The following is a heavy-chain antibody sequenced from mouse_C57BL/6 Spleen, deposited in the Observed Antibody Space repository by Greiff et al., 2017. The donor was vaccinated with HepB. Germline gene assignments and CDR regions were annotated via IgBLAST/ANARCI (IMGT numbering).Heavy chain of an antibody. V-gene: IGHV1-15*01. CDR1: GYTFTDYE. CDR2: IDPETGGT. CDR3: TRGGLYRKYYAMDY. D-gene: IGHD2-12*01. J-gene: IGHJ4*01. Sequence: QVQLQQSGAELVRPGASVTLSCKASGYTFTDYEMHWVKQTPVHGLEWIGAIDPETGGTAYNQKFKGKAILTADKSSSTAYMELRSLTSEDSAVYYCTRGGLYRKYYAMDYWGQGTSVTVSS.